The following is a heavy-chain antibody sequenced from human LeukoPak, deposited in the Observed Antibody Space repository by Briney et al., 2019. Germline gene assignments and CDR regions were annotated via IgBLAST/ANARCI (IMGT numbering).Heavy chain of an antibody. CDR2: ISTNGGST. D-gene: IGHD6-13*01. Sequence: GGSLRLSCSASGFTFTSYAMHWVRQAPGKGLGYVSAISTNGGSTYYADSVKGRFTISRDNSKNTLYLQMSSLRAEDTAMYYCVNGDQSSWYRTLLYWGQGTLVTVSS. J-gene: IGHJ4*02. V-gene: IGHV3-64D*06. CDR1: GFTFTSYA. CDR3: VNGDQSSWYRTLLY.